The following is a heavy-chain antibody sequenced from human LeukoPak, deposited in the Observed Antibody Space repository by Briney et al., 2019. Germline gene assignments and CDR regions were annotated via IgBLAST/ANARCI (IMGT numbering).Heavy chain of an antibody. Sequence: GGSLRLSCTASGFTFRTYSMNWVRQAPGKGLEWLAYISSGSGTISYADSVKRRLTISRDNAQNSLHLQINSLTDEDTAVYYCARYFHGMDVWGQGTSDTVSS. CDR2: ISSGSGTI. D-gene: IGHD3-9*01. J-gene: IGHJ6*02. V-gene: IGHV3-48*02. CDR1: GFTFRTYS. CDR3: ARYFHGMDV.